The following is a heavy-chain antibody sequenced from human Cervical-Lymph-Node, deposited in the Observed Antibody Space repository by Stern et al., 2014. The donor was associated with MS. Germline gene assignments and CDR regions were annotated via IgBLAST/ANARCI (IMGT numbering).Heavy chain of an antibody. D-gene: IGHD2-2*01. J-gene: IGHJ6*02. Sequence: EVQLVESGGGLLQPGGSLRLSCAASGFTFSSYSMNWVRQPPGKGLEWVSSISDTRNTIYYADSVRGRFTISRDNAKNSLFLQMDSLRAEDTAVYYCARESAASTYAMDVWGQGTKVTVSS. CDR2: ISDTRNTI. CDR1: GFTFSSYS. V-gene: IGHV3-48*01. CDR3: ARESAASTYAMDV.